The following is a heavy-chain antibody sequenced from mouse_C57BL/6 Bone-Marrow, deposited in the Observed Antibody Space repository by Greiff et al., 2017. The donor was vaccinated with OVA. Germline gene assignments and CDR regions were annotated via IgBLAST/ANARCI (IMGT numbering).Heavy chain of an antibody. CDR2: IDPENGDT. Sequence: VQLQQSGAELVRPGASVKLSCTASGFNIKDDYMHWVKQRPEQGLEWIGWIDPENGDTEYASKFQGKATITADTSSNTAYLQLNSLTSEDTAVYYCTKRNFYYYGSSYDYYAMDYWGQGTSVTVSS. CDR1: GFNIKDDY. J-gene: IGHJ4*01. D-gene: IGHD1-1*01. V-gene: IGHV14-4*01. CDR3: TKRNFYYYGSSYDYYAMDY.